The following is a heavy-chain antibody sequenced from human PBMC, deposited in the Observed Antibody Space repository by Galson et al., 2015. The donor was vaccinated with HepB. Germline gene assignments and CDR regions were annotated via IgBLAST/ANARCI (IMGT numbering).Heavy chain of an antibody. CDR3: ARRVRTFYYESSNYGYYYYMDV. V-gene: IGHV4-4*02. CDR1: GDSISISDW. Sequence: SETLSLTCVVSGDSISISDWWSWVRQPPGKGLEWIGEIFHSGSTTYNPSLKSRLTLSVDKSKNQLSLRLSSVTAADTAVYYCARRVRTFYYESSNYGYYYYMDVWGKGTTVTVSS. J-gene: IGHJ6*03. D-gene: IGHD3-22*01. CDR2: IFHSGST.